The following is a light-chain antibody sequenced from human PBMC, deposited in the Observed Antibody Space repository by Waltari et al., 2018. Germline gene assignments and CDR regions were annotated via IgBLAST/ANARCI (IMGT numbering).Light chain of an antibody. Sequence: DIQMTQAPSPLSASVGDRVTINCRASQSISSWLAWYQQKPGKAPKLLTYKASSLESGVPSRFSGSGSGTEFTLTISSLQPDDFATYYCQQYNSYSGTFGQGTKVEIK. CDR1: QSISSW. CDR3: QQYNSYSGT. CDR2: KAS. V-gene: IGKV1-5*03. J-gene: IGKJ1*01.